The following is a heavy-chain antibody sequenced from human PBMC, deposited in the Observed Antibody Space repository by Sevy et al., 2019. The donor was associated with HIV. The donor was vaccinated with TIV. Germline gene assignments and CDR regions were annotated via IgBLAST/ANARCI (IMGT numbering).Heavy chain of an antibody. CDR2: ISYDGSNK. CDR1: GFTFSSYG. J-gene: IGHJ6*02. CDR3: AKDGREVGDRYYYYGMDV. Sequence: GGSLRLSCAASGFTFSSYGMHWVRQAPGKGLEWVAVISYDGSNKYYADSVKGRFTISRDNSKNTLYLQMNSLRAEDTAVYYCAKDGREVGDRYYYYGMDVWGQGTTVTVSS. V-gene: IGHV3-30*18. D-gene: IGHD1-26*01.